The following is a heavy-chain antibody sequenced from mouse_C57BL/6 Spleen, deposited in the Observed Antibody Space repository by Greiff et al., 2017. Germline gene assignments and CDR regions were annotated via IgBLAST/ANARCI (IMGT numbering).Heavy chain of an antibody. J-gene: IGHJ1*03. Sequence: EVQLQQSGAELVKPGASVMLSCTASGFNIKDYYMHWVKQRTEQGLEWIGRIDPVDGDTKYAPKFQGTATITANSSSNTDNLLLSSLKAEDTAVYYSACCYGSSYWYCDVWGTGTTVTVAS. CDR3: ACCYGSSYWYCDV. CDR2: IDPVDGDT. D-gene: IGHD1-1*01. V-gene: IGHV14-2*01. CDR1: GFNIKDYY.